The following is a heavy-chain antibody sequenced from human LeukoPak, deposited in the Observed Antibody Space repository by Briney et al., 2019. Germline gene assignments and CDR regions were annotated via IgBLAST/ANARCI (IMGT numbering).Heavy chain of an antibody. CDR3: ASGIGGYDLGGVFDI. Sequence: SETLSLTCTVSGGSISSGGYYWSWIRQHPGKGLEWIGYIYYSGSTYYNPSLKSRVTISVDTSKNQFSLKLSSVTAADTAVYYCASGIGGYDLGGVFDIWGQGTMVTVSS. D-gene: IGHD5-12*01. CDR1: GGSISSGGYY. J-gene: IGHJ3*02. V-gene: IGHV4-31*03. CDR2: IYYSGST.